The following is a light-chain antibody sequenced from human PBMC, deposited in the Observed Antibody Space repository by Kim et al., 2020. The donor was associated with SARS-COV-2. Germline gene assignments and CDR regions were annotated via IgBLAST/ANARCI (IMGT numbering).Light chain of an antibody. J-gene: IGKJ2*01. CDR1: QSVSSSY. CDR3: QLGSSLMYT. Sequence: DIVLTQSPGTLSLSPGERATLSCRASQSVSSSYLAWYQQKPGQAPRLLIYGASSRATGIPDRFSGSGSGTDFTLTVSRLEPEDFAVYHCQLGSSLMYTFGQGTKLEI. V-gene: IGKV3-20*01. CDR2: GAS.